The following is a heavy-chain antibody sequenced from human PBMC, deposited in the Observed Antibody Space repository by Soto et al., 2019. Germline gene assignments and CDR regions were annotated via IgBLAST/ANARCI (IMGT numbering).Heavy chain of an antibody. J-gene: IGHJ6*02. CDR3: ARAQKLRFLEWLSHNYYYYGMDV. D-gene: IGHD3-3*01. Sequence: PSATLSLTCAVYGGSFSGYYWSWIRQPPGKGVVWIGEINHSGSTNYNPSLKSRVTISVDTSKNQFSLKLSSVTAADTAVYYCARAQKLRFLEWLSHNYYYYGMDVWGQGTTVT. V-gene: IGHV4-34*01. CDR2: INHSGST. CDR1: GGSFSGYY.